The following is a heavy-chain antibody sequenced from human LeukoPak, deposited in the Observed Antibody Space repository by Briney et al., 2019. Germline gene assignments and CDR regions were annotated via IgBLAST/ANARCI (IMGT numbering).Heavy chain of an antibody. D-gene: IGHD4-23*01. CDR3: ARDYGGSSPFDY. Sequence: GGTLRLSCAASGFTFSTYGMNWVRQAPGKGLEWVSGISPSGDITYYADSVMGRFSISRDNAKNSLYLHMNSLRAEDTAVYYCARDYGGSSPFDYWGQGTLVTVSS. CDR1: GFTFSTYG. J-gene: IGHJ4*02. CDR2: ISPSGDIT. V-gene: IGHV3-23*01.